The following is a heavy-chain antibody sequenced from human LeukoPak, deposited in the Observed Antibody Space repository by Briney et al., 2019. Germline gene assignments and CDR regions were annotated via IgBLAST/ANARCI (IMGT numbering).Heavy chain of an antibody. V-gene: IGHV4-59*01. D-gene: IGHD6-13*01. Sequence: KPSETPSLTCTVSGGSISSYYWSWIRQPPGKGLEWIGYIYYSGSTNYNPSLKSRVTISVDTSKNQFSLKLSSVTAADTAVYYCAREGIAAAGLDYWGQGTLVTVSS. J-gene: IGHJ4*02. CDR2: IYYSGST. CDR1: GGSISSYY. CDR3: AREGIAAAGLDY.